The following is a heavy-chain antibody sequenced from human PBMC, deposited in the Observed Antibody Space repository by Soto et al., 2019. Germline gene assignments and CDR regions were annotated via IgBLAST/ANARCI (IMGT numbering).Heavy chain of an antibody. Sequence: ASVKVSCKASGYIFTAYSMHWVRQAPGQGLEWMGVVNPSGGSTNYAQKFQGRITMTRDTSASTVYMDLSSLTSEDTAVYYCAREENCSDGICYSEYFQRWGQGTLVTVSS. D-gene: IGHD2-15*01. J-gene: IGHJ1*01. CDR1: GYIFTAYS. V-gene: IGHV1-46*01. CDR3: AREENCSDGICYSEYFQR. CDR2: VNPSGGST.